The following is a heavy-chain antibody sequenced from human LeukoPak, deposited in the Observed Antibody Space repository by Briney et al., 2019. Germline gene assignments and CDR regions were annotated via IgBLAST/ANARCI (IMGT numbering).Heavy chain of an antibody. CDR2: IWYDGSNK. V-gene: IGHV3-33*08. CDR1: GFSFSSSS. J-gene: IGHJ4*02. Sequence: PGGSLRLSCAASGFSFSSSSMSWVRQAPGKGLEWVAVIWYDGSNKYYADSVKGRFTISRDNSKNTLYLQMNSLRAEDTAVYYCAGEFYGSGTGFDYWGQGTLVTVSS. D-gene: IGHD3-10*01. CDR3: AGEFYGSGTGFDY.